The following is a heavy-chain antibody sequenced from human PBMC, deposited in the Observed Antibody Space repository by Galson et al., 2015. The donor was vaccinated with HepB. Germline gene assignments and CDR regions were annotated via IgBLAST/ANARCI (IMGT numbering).Heavy chain of an antibody. V-gene: IGHV1-18*01. CDR1: GYTFTNYG. D-gene: IGHD6-13*01. J-gene: IGHJ4*02. CDR2: ITPYNGKA. CDR3: ARLGAAAGFLEY. Sequence: SVKVSCKASGYTFTNYGITWVRQAPGQGLEWMGWITPYNGKANYAQNLQGRVTMTTDTSTTTAYMELRSLRSDDTAAYFCARLGAAAGFLEYWGQGTLVTVSS.